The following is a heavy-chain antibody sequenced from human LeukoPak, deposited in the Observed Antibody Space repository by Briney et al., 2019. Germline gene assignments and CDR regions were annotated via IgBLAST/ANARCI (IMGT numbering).Heavy chain of an antibody. Sequence: SETLSLTCTVSGVSISSYYWSWIRQPPGKGLEWIGYISYSGSTNFNPSLKSRVTISVDTSKNQFSLKLSSVTAADTAVYYCAREGTAGTNLNWFDPWGQGTLVTVSS. V-gene: IGHV4-59*01. CDR3: AREGTAGTNLNWFDP. D-gene: IGHD1-1*01. CDR1: GVSISSYY. J-gene: IGHJ5*02. CDR2: ISYSGST.